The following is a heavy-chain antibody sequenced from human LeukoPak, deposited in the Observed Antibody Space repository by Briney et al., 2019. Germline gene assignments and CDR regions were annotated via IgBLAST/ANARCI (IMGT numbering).Heavy chain of an antibody. J-gene: IGHJ6*02. CDR3: ARDGSYLGYCSGGSCYSLGYYYYGMDV. CDR1: GYTFTSYA. D-gene: IGHD2-15*01. CDR2: INAGNGNT. Sequence: ASVKVSCKASGYTFTSYAMHWVRQAPGQRLEWMGWINAGNGNTKYSQKFQGRVIITRDTSASTAYMELSSLRSEDTAVYYCARDGSYLGYCSGGSCYSLGYYYYGMDVWGQGTTVTVSS. V-gene: IGHV1-3*01.